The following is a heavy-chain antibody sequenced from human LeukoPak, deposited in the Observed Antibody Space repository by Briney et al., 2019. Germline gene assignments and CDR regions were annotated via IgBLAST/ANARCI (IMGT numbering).Heavy chain of an antibody. Sequence: GGSLRLSRAASGFTFSNYWMSWVRQAPGKGLEWVANIKQDGSDKYYVDSVKGRFTISRDNAKNSLYLQMNSLRAEDTAVYYCARGRYWGQGTLVTVSS. V-gene: IGHV3-7*01. CDR3: ARGRY. J-gene: IGHJ4*02. CDR1: GFTFSNYW. CDR2: IKQDGSDK. D-gene: IGHD5-24*01.